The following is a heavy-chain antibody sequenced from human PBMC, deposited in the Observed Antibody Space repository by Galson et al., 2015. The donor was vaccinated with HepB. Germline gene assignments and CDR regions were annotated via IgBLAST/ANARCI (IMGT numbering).Heavy chain of an antibody. J-gene: IGHJ4*02. V-gene: IGHV3-15*01. CDR3: TTRQNPSV. CDR2: IKSKGDGGTI. Sequence: SLRLSCAASGFTFSYAWMNWVRQSPGKGLEWVGRIKSKGDGGTIEYAAPVKGRFTISRDDSKNLLYLQMDSLKTEDTAVYYCTTRQNPSVWGQGTLVTVSS. CDR1: GFTFSYAW.